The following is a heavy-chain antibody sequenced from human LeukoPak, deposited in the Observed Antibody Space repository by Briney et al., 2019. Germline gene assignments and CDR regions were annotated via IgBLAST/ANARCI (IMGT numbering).Heavy chain of an antibody. V-gene: IGHV3-23*01. CDR2: ISGSGGST. Sequence: GGSLRLSCAASGFTFSSYGMSWVRQAPGKGLEWVSAISGSGGSTYYADSVKGRFTISRDNSKNTLYLQMNSLRAEDTAVYYCAKDTGYYGSGSYSPVARALWGYFDYWGQGTLVTVSS. CDR3: AKDTGYYGSGSYSPVARALWGYFDY. CDR1: GFTFSSYG. J-gene: IGHJ4*02. D-gene: IGHD3-10*01.